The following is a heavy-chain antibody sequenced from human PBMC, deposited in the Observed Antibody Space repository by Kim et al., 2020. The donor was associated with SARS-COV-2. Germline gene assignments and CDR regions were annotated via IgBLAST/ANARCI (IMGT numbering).Heavy chain of an antibody. CDR1: GGSISSSSYY. CDR2: IYYSGST. V-gene: IGHV4-39*07. Sequence: SETLSLTCTVSGGSISSSSYYWGWIRQPPGKGLEWIGSIYYSGSTYYNPSLKSRVTISVDTSKNQFSLKLSSVTAADTAVYYCARDPFVVPPNYGMDVWGQGTTVTVSS. CDR3: ARDPFVVPPNYGMDV. J-gene: IGHJ6*02. D-gene: IGHD2-2*01.